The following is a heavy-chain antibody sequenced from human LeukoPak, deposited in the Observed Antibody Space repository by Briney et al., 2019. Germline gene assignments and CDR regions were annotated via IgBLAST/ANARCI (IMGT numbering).Heavy chain of an antibody. V-gene: IGHV3-30*03. CDR3: ARVFRPVDY. Sequence: GGSLRLSCAASGFTFSSYGIHWVRPAPRKGLEWVAVISYDGSNKYYADSVKGRFTISRDNSKNTLYLQMNSLRAEDTAVYYCARVFRPVDYWGQGTLVIVSS. J-gene: IGHJ4*02. D-gene: IGHD2/OR15-2a*01. CDR1: GFTFSSYG. CDR2: ISYDGSNK.